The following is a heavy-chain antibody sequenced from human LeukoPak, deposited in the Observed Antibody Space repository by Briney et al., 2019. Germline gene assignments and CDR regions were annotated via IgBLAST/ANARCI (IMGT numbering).Heavy chain of an antibody. Sequence: GGSLRLSCAASGFTFSSYGMHWVPQAPGKGLEWVALIWYDGNNKYSTDSVKGRFTLSRDNSKNTLYLQMNSLRAEDTAVYYCARGGAFGDYSYYFDYWGQGTLVTVSS. CDR3: ARGGAFGDYSYYFDY. J-gene: IGHJ4*02. CDR2: IWYDGNNK. D-gene: IGHD4-17*01. V-gene: IGHV3-33*01. CDR1: GFTFSSYG.